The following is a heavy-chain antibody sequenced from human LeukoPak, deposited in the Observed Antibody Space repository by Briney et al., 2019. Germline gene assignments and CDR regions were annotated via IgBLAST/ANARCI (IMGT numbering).Heavy chain of an antibody. CDR1: GYTFTGYY. Sequence: ASVKVSCKASGYTFTGYYMHWVRQAPGQGLEWMGIINPSGGSTSYAQKFQGRVTMTRDMSTSTVYMELSSLRSEDTAVYYCAREGGYHEAFDIWGQGTMVTVSS. D-gene: IGHD2-2*01. CDR3: AREGGYHEAFDI. V-gene: IGHV1-46*01. J-gene: IGHJ3*02. CDR2: INPSGGST.